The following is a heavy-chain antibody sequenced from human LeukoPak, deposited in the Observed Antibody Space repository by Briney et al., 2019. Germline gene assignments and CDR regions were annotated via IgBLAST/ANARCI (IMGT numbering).Heavy chain of an antibody. CDR1: GGSISSYY. CDR2: IYYSGST. Sequence: SETLSLTCTVSGGSISSYYWSWIRQPPGKGLEWIGYIYYSGSTNYNPSLKSRVTISVDTSKNQFSLKLSSVTAADTAVYYCARHGATGEDYWGQGTLVTVSP. J-gene: IGHJ4*02. CDR3: ARHGATGEDY. V-gene: IGHV4-59*08. D-gene: IGHD3-10*01.